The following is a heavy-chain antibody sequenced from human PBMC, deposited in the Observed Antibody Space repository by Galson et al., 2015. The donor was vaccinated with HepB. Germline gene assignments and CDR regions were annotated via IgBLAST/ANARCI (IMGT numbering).Heavy chain of an antibody. V-gene: IGHV4-59*01. J-gene: IGHJ4*02. CDR1: GDRIGNFY. Sequence: QVQLQESGPGLVKPSESLSLPGSVPGDRIGNFYWSLLGHSPGKGRGWIGHIYYSGTAKYNPSLFTRDTMSVDTAKNQFSLSLRSVTAADTAVYYWARARAESGYYSVQWVYYFDYWSPGTLVTVS. CDR2: IYYSGTA. CDR3: ARARAESGYYSVQWVYYFDY. D-gene: IGHD3-22*01.